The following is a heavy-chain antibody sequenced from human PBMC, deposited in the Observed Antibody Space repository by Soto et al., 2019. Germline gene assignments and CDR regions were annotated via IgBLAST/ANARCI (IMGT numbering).Heavy chain of an antibody. J-gene: IGHJ4*02. Sequence: GGSLRLSCAASGFTFSSYGMHWVRQAPGKGLEWVAVISYDGSNKYYADSVKGRFTISRDNSKNTLYLQMNSLRAEDTAAYYCAKDLKGNPIYYFDYWGQGTLVTVSS. CDR1: GFTFSSYG. V-gene: IGHV3-30*18. CDR3: AKDLKGNPIYYFDY. CDR2: ISYDGSNK.